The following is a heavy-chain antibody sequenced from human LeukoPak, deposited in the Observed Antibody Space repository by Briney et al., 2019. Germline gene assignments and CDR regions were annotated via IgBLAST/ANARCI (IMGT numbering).Heavy chain of an antibody. V-gene: IGHV1-8*01. D-gene: IGHD2-2*01. Sequence: ASVKVSCKTSGYTFSSYDVTWVRQAPGQGLEYMGWMNPNSGNTGCAQKFRGRITMTSAASITSAYMELSSLTSEDTAVYYCARAVRNQLLSEYWGQGTLITVSS. CDR1: GYTFSSYD. J-gene: IGHJ4*02. CDR3: ARAVRNQLLSEY. CDR2: MNPNSGNT.